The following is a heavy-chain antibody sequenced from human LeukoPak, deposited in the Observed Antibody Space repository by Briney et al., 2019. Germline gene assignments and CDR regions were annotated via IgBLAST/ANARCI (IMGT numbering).Heavy chain of an antibody. CDR3: AKPVGTATSYFDY. CDR1: GFTVSSNF. D-gene: IGHD1-26*01. Sequence: GGSLRLSCAASGFTVSSNFMAWVRQAPGKGLEWVSVIYGGGSTYYADSVKGRFTISRDNSKNTLYLQMNSLRAEDTAVYYCAKPVGTATSYFDYWGQGTLVTVSS. J-gene: IGHJ4*02. CDR2: IYGGGST. V-gene: IGHV3-53*01.